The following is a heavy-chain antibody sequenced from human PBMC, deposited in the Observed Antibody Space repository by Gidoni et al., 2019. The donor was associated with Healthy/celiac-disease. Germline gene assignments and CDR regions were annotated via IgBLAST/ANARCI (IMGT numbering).Heavy chain of an antibody. J-gene: IGHJ4*02. D-gene: IGHD3-22*01. CDR2: ISGSGGST. CDR3: AKDLSDYYDSSGYYLPSDY. Sequence: EGQLLESGGGVVQPGGSLRLACAASGSTFSSYAMSWVRQAPVKGLEWVSAISGSGGSTYYADSVKGRLTIPRDTSKNTLYLHMISLRADDTAVYYCAKDLSDYYDSSGYYLPSDYWGQGTLATVSS. V-gene: IGHV3-23*01. CDR1: GSTFSSYA.